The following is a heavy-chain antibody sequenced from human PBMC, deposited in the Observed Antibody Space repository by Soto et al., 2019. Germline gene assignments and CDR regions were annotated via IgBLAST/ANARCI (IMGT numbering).Heavy chain of an antibody. CDR3: AKGPHYYEGYFDY. J-gene: IGHJ4*02. Sequence: GGSLRLSCAASGFTFSSYGMHWVRQAPGKGLEWVAVISYDGSNKYYADSVKGRFTISRDNSKNTLYLQMNSLRAEDTAVYYCAKGPHYYEGYFDYWGQGTLVTVSS. CDR2: ISYDGSNK. CDR1: GFTFSSYG. D-gene: IGHD3-22*01. V-gene: IGHV3-30*18.